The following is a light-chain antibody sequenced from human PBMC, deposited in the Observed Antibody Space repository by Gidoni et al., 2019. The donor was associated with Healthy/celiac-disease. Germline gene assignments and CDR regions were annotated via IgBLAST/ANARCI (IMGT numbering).Light chain of an antibody. J-gene: IGKJ4*01. CDR1: QSVLCSSNNKNY. Sequence: DIVMTQSPDSLAVSLGERATINCKSSQSVLCSSNNKNYLAWYQQKPGQPPKLLIYWASTRESGVPDRFSGSGSGTDFTLTISSLQAEDVAVYYCQQYYSTFTFGGGTKVEIK. CDR2: WAS. CDR3: QQYYSTFT. V-gene: IGKV4-1*01.